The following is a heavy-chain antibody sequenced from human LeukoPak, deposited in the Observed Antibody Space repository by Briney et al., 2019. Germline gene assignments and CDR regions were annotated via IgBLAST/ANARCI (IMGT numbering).Heavy chain of an antibody. CDR1: GGSVNEYF. CDR3: GREIVLIMGGHASPYFMDV. J-gene: IGHJ6*04. V-gene: IGHV4-59*02. CDR2: MYSDGIA. Sequence: SETLSLTCTVSGGSVNEYFWSWIRQPPGRGLEWIGYMYSDGIADYSPALMRGASTSVESSTNHVSQSLSSATAADTAVYYCGREIVLIMGGHASPYFMDVWGRGTTVVVSS. D-gene: IGHD5-12*01.